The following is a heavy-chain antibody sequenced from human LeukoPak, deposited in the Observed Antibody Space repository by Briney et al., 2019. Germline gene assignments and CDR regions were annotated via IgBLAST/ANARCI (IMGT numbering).Heavy chain of an antibody. D-gene: IGHD3-9*01. CDR3: AVPGWLNYYYYMDV. V-gene: IGHV1-2*02. Sequence: ASVKVSCKASGYTFTSYDINWVRQATGQGLEWMGWMNPNSGGTNYAQKFQGRVTMTRDTSISTAYMELSRLRSDDTAVYYCAVPGWLNYYYYMDVWGKGTTVTVSS. CDR1: GYTFTSYD. J-gene: IGHJ6*03. CDR2: MNPNSGGT.